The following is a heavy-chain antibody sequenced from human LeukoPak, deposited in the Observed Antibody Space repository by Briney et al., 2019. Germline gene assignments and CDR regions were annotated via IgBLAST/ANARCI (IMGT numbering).Heavy chain of an antibody. J-gene: IGHJ4*02. D-gene: IGHD4-17*01. CDR1: GFTLSDYY. CDR2: IKINGAGT. V-gene: IGHV3-23*01. Sequence: GGSLRLSCAASGFTLSDYYMNWVRRAPGQGLEWVSTIKINGAGTHYADSVRGRFTISRDDSKNTLYLQTDSLRAEDTAIYYCARDDYGDSGPLFDYWGQGALVTVSS. CDR3: ARDDYGDSGPLFDY.